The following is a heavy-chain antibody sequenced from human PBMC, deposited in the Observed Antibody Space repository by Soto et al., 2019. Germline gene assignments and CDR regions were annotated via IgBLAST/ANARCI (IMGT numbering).Heavy chain of an antibody. CDR2: ISWNSGSI. CDR1: GFTFDDYA. J-gene: IGHJ3*02. V-gene: IGHV3-9*01. Sequence: GGSLRLSCAASGFTFDDYAMHWVRQAPGKGLEWVSGISWNSGSIGYADSVKGRFTISRDNAKNSLYLQMNSLRAEDTALYYCAKSLLMVYAIRHWPEGDAFDIWGQGTMVTVSS. D-gene: IGHD2-8*01. CDR3: AKSLLMVYAIRHWPEGDAFDI.